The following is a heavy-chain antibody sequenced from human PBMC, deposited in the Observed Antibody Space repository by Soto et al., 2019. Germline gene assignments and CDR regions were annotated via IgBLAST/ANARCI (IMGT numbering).Heavy chain of an antibody. Sequence: QVQLQESGPGLVKPSETLSLTCTVSGGSISSYYWSWIRQPPGKGLEWIGYIYYSGSTNYNPSFKSRVTISVDTSKNQFSLKLSSVTAADTAVYYCARGERWFGDNNWFDPWGQGTLVTVSS. CDR2: IYYSGST. CDR3: ARGERWFGDNNWFDP. V-gene: IGHV4-59*01. CDR1: GGSISSYY. D-gene: IGHD3-10*01. J-gene: IGHJ5*02.